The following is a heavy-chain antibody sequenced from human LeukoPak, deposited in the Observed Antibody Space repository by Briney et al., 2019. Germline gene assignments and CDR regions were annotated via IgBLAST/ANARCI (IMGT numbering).Heavy chain of an antibody. CDR1: GFIFSNAW. J-gene: IGHJ4*02. D-gene: IGHD4-17*01. CDR3: ASGTTVTTIFDY. Sequence: SGGSLRLSCAASGFIFSNAWMSWVRQAPGKGLEWVANIKQDGSEKYYVDSVKGRFTISRDNAKNSLYLQMNSLRAEDTAVYYCASGTTVTTIFDYWGQGTLVTVSS. CDR2: IKQDGSEK. V-gene: IGHV3-7*01.